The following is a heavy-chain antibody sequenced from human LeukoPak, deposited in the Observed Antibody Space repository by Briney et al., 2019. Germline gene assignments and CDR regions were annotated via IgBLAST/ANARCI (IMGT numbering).Heavy chain of an antibody. CDR3: ARLPTDCSSTSCSSDY. D-gene: IGHD2-2*01. CDR1: GFTLSSYA. J-gene: IGHJ4*02. Sequence: SGGSLRLSCAASGFTLSSYAMSWVRQAPRKGLEWVSAISGSGGSTYYADSVKGRFTISRDNAKNSLYLQMNSLRAEDTAVYYCARLPTDCSSTSCSSDYWGQGTLVTVSS. CDR2: ISGSGGST. V-gene: IGHV3-23*01.